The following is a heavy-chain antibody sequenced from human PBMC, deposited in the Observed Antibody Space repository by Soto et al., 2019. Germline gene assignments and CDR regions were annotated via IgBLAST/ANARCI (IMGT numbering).Heavy chain of an antibody. V-gene: IGHV3-11*01. CDR3: AAYYYDSSGYYQEGIAY. CDR2: ISSSGSTI. D-gene: IGHD3-22*01. Sequence: QVQLVESGGGLVKPGGSLRLSCAASGFTFSDYYMSWIRQAPGKGLEWVSYISSSGSTIYYADSVKGRFTISRDNAKHSLYLQMNSLRAEDTAVYYCAAYYYDSSGYYQEGIAYWGQGTLVTVSS. J-gene: IGHJ4*02. CDR1: GFTFSDYY.